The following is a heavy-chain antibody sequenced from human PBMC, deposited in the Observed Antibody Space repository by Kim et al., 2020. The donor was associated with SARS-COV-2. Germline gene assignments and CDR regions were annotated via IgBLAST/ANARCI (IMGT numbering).Heavy chain of an antibody. V-gene: IGHV4-4*02. J-gene: IGHJ6*02. CDR3: ARPIAAAWAMDV. CDR1: GGSITTNNW. Sequence: SETLSLTCAVSGGSITTNNWWTWVRQPPGKGLEWIGEIFHSGSTNYNPSLKSRVTISIDESNNQFSLKLSSVTAADTAVYYCARPIAAAWAMDVWGLGTTVTVSS. D-gene: IGHD6-13*01. CDR2: IFHSGST.